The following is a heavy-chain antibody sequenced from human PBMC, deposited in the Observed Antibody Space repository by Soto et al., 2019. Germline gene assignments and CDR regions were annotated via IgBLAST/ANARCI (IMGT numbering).Heavy chain of an antibody. CDR3: ARDSETVQATRRVVINQAFDY. Sequence: SETLSLTCTVSGGSISSGGYYWSWIRQHPGKGLEWIGYIYYSGSTYYNPSLKSRVTISVDTSKNQFSLKLSSVTAADTAVYYCARDSETVQATRRVVINQAFDYWGQGTLVTVSS. J-gene: IGHJ4*02. CDR2: IYYSGST. D-gene: IGHD3-3*01. V-gene: IGHV4-31*03. CDR1: GGSISSGGYY.